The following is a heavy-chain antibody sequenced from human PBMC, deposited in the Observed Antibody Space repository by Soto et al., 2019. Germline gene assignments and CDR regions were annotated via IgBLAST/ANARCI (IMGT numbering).Heavy chain of an antibody. V-gene: IGHV4-4*02. Sequence: SETLSLTCAVSGGSISSSNWWSWVRQPPGKGLEWIGEIYHSGSTNYNPSLKSRVTISVDKSKNQFSLKLSSVTAADTAVYYCARVNLAVAGSTPPYYYYGMDVWGQGTTGTVS. CDR3: ARVNLAVAGSTPPYYYYGMDV. CDR2: IYHSGST. J-gene: IGHJ6*02. D-gene: IGHD6-19*01. CDR1: GGSISSSNW.